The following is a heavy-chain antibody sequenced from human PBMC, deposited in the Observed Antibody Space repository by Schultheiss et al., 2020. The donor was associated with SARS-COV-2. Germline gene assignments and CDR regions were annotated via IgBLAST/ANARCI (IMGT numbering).Heavy chain of an antibody. J-gene: IGHJ6*02. V-gene: IGHV4-59*08. CDR3: ARQVWFGEDYYYGMDV. Sequence: SETLSLTCTVSGGSISSYYWSWIRQPPGKGLEWIGYIYYSGSTNYNPSLKSRVTMSVDTSKNQFSLKLSSVTAADTAVYYCARQVWFGEDYYYGMDVWGQGTTVTVSS. CDR1: GGSISSYY. CDR2: IYYSGST. D-gene: IGHD3-10*01.